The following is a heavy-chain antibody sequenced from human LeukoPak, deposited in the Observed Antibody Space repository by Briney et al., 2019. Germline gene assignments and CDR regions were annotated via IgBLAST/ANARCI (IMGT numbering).Heavy chain of an antibody. J-gene: IGHJ5*02. CDR2: IYYSGST. Sequence: SETLSLTCTVSGGSISSSSYYWGWIRQPPGKGLEWIGSIYYSGSTYYNPSLKSRVTISVDTSKNQFSLKLSSVTAADTAVYYCAGQHSSYGDFNNWFDPWGQGTLVTVSS. V-gene: IGHV4-39*01. CDR1: GGSISSSSYY. D-gene: IGHD4-17*01. CDR3: AGQHSSYGDFNNWFDP.